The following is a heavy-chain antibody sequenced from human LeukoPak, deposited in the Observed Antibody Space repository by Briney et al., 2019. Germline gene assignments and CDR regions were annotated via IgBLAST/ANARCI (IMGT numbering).Heavy chain of an antibody. Sequence: SETLSLTCTVSGYSISSGYYWGWIRQPPGKGLEWIGSIYHSGSTYYNPSLKSRVTISVDTSKNQFSLKLSSVTAADTAVYYCARDYDFWSGSPIGYWGQGTLVTVSS. V-gene: IGHV4-38-2*02. CDR3: ARDYDFWSGSPIGY. CDR2: IYHSGST. J-gene: IGHJ4*02. CDR1: GYSISSGYY. D-gene: IGHD3-3*01.